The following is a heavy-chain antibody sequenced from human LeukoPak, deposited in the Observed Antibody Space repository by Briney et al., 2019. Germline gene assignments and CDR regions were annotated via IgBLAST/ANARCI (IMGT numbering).Heavy chain of an antibody. CDR2: IYYSGST. D-gene: IGHD3-22*01. CDR3: ARGLTYYYDSSGYYSWFDP. V-gene: IGHV4-59*11. CDR1: GGSISSHY. Sequence: SETLSLTCTVSGGSISSHYWSWIRQPPGKGLEWIGYIYYSGSTNYTPYLKSRVTISVDPSKDQFSLKLSSVTAADTAVYYCARGLTYYYDSSGYYSWFDPWGQGTLVTVSS. J-gene: IGHJ5*02.